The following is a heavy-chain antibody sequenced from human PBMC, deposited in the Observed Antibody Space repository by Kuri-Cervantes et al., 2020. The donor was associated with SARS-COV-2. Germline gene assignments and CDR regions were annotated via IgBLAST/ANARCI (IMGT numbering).Heavy chain of an antibody. CDR1: GFIFNNYM. CDR3: ARFMYYDGAYGTDV. D-gene: IGHD3-10*01. Sequence: GGSLRLSCSASGFIFNNYMMHWVRQPPGKGLEYVSGLSRDGVTTYYADSVKGRFIISRDTSKNTLYLQMSSLRVDDTAVYYCARFMYYDGAYGTDVWGQGTTVTVSS. J-gene: IGHJ6*02. V-gene: IGHV3-64D*08. CDR2: LSRDGVTT.